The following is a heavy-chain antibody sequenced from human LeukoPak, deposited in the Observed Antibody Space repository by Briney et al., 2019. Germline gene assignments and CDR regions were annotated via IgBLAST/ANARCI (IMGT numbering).Heavy chain of an antibody. V-gene: IGHV3-74*01. D-gene: IGHD6-6*01. CDR3: ARAAALSSSIDY. CDR1: GFTFSRYW. CDR2: MNIDGSRT. J-gene: IGHJ4*02. Sequence: GGSLRLSCAASGFTFSRYWMHWVRQAPGKGLVWVSRMNIDGSRTDYADSVKGRFTISRDNAKNTLYLQMNSLRAEDTALYYCARAAALSSSIDYWGQGTLVTVSS.